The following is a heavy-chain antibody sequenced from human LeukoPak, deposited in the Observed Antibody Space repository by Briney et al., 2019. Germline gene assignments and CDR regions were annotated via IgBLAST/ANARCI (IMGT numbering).Heavy chain of an antibody. V-gene: IGHV3-43*02. CDR2: ISGDGGST. CDR1: GFTFDDYA. D-gene: IGHD3-22*01. Sequence: GGSLRLSCAASGFTFDDYAMHWVRQAPGKGLEWVSLISGDGGSTYYADSVKGRFTISRDNSKNSLYLQMNSLRTEDTALYYCAKDIIADYYDSSGYFPLFDYWGQGTLVTVSS. J-gene: IGHJ4*02. CDR3: AKDIIADYYDSSGYFPLFDY.